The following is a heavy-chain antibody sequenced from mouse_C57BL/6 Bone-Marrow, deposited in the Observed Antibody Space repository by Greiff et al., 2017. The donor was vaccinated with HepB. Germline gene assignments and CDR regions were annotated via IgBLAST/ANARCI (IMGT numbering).Heavy chain of an antibody. CDR3: ARDGYGVMDY. D-gene: IGHD2-2*01. J-gene: IGHJ4*01. Sequence: EVKLVESGGDLVKPGGSLKLSCAASGFTFSSYAMSWVRQTPEKRLEWVATISDGGSYTYYPDNVKGRFTISRDNAKNNLYLQMSHLKSEDTAMYYCARDGYGVMDYWGQGTSVTVSS. V-gene: IGHV5-4*01. CDR1: GFTFSSYA. CDR2: ISDGGSYT.